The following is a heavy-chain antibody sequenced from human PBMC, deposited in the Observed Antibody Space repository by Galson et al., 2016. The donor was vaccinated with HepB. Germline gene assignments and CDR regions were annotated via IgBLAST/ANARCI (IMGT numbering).Heavy chain of an antibody. J-gene: IGHJ6*02. CDR1: GFTFRSYG. D-gene: IGHD5-24*01. CDR2: ISYDGNNK. Sequence: SLRLSCAASGFTFRSYGMHWVRQAPGKGLEWVAVISYDGNNKYYADSVKGRFTISRDNSKNTLYLQMNSRRAEDTAVYYCAKDGRDAYNFNYYYYAMDVWGQGTTVTVSS. CDR3: AKDGRDAYNFNYYYYAMDV. V-gene: IGHV3-30*18.